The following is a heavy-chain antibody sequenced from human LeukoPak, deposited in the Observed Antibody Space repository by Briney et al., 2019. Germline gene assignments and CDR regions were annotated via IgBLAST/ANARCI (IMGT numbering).Heavy chain of an antibody. Sequence: SETLSLTCTVSGGSISSYYWSWIRQPPGKGLEWIGYIYYSGSTNYNPSLKSRVTISVDTSKNQFSLKLSSVTAADTAVYYCARDLGAQGMDVWGKGTTVTVSS. CDR3: ARDLGAQGMDV. D-gene: IGHD1-26*01. CDR1: GGSISSYY. V-gene: IGHV4-59*01. CDR2: IYYSGST. J-gene: IGHJ6*04.